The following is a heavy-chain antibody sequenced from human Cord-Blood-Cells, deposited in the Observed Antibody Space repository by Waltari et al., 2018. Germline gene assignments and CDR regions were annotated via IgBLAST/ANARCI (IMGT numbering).Heavy chain of an antibody. V-gene: IGHV3-7*01. J-gene: IGHJ5*02. CDR1: GFTFSSYW. CDR3: ARSPRLGYNWFDP. D-gene: IGHD1-26*01. Sequence: EVQLVESGGGLVQPGGSLRLSCAASGFTFSSYWMSWVGQAPGKGLEWVANIKQDGSEKYYVDSVKGRFTISRDNAKNSLYLQMNSLRAEDTAVYYCARSPRLGYNWFDPWGQGTLVTVSS. CDR2: IKQDGSEK.